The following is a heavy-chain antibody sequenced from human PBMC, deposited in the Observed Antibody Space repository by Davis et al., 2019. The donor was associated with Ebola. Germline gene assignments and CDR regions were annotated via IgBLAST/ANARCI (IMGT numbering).Heavy chain of an antibody. CDR2: ISGSSNYI. D-gene: IGHD2-15*01. CDR3: ARAGDIVLVVATAHGAFDI. CDR1: GFTFSSYT. Sequence: GSLRLSCAASGFTFSSYTMNWVRQAPGKGLEWVSSISGSSNYIYYADSVKGRFTISRDNSKNSLYLQMNSLRAEDTAVYYCARAGDIVLVVATAHGAFDIWGQGTLVTVSS. V-gene: IGHV3-21*01. J-gene: IGHJ3*02.